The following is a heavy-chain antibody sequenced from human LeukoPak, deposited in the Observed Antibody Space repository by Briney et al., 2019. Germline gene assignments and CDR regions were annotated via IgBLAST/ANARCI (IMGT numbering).Heavy chain of an antibody. CDR1: GFTFSGHW. CDR3: TRDRSRAEDD. D-gene: IGHD1-14*01. J-gene: IGHJ4*02. CDR2: INQGGSDK. V-gene: IGHV3-7*01. Sequence: PGGSLRLSCAASGFTFSGHWMSWVRQAPGKGLEWVANINQGGSDKYYVDSVTGRFTISRDNANNLLYLQMNSLRGEDTAVYYCTRDRSRAEDDWGQGTLVTVSS.